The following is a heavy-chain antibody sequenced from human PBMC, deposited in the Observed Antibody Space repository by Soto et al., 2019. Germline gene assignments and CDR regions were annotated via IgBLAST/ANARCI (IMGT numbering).Heavy chain of an antibody. Sequence: GGSLRLSCAASGFTFSSYAMHWVRQAPGKGLEWVAVISYDGSNKYYADSVKGRFTISRGNSKNTLYLQMNSLRAEDTAVYYCARDLQYYYDSSGYYFGYWGQGTLVTVSS. D-gene: IGHD3-22*01. CDR2: ISYDGSNK. V-gene: IGHV3-30-3*01. J-gene: IGHJ4*02. CDR1: GFTFSSYA. CDR3: ARDLQYYYDSSGYYFGY.